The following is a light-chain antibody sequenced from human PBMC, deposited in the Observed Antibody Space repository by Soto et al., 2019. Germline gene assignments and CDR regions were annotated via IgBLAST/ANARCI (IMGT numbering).Light chain of an antibody. CDR1: QSVSDW. CDR3: QQYETFSGT. CDR2: DAS. J-gene: IGKJ1*01. Sequence: DVQMTQSPSTLSASVGDGVTVTCRASQSVSDWLAWYQQKPGEAPKLLIYDASALPRGVPSRFSGSGTGTKFTLTIASLQPDDFATYYCQQYETFSGTFGPGTKVDIK. V-gene: IGKV1-5*01.